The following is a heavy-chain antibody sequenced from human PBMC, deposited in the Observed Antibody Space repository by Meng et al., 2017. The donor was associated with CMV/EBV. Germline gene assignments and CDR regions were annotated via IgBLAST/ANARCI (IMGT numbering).Heavy chain of an antibody. D-gene: IGHD2-15*01. V-gene: IGHV4-4*07. CDR2: IYTSGST. Sequence: GQLQEPGPGLVKPSETLPLPCPVSGGSISSYYWGWIRQPAGKGLEWIGRIYTSGSTNYNPSLKSRVTMSVDTSKNQFSLKLSSVTAADTAVYYCARSMVVAGDWFDPWGQGTLVTVSS. CDR1: GGSISSYY. CDR3: ARSMVVAGDWFDP. J-gene: IGHJ5*02.